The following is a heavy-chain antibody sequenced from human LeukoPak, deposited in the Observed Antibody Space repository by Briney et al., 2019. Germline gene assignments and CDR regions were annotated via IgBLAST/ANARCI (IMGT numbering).Heavy chain of an antibody. J-gene: IGHJ4*02. V-gene: IGHV3-30*03. CDR1: GFTFSSYG. CDR2: ISYDGSNK. D-gene: IGHD3-9*01. CDR3: ARVGKYYDILTGYYKGPFDY. Sequence: GGSLRLSCAASGFTFSSYGMHWVRQAPGKGLEWVAVISYDGSNKYYADSVKGRFTISRDNSKNTLYLQMNSLRAEDTAVYYCARVGKYYDILTGYYKGPFDYWGQGTLVTVSS.